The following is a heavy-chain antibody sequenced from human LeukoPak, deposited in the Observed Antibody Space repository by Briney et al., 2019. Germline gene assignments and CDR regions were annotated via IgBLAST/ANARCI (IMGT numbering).Heavy chain of an antibody. D-gene: IGHD3-22*01. CDR1: GFTFSSYA. CDR3: AKDQDVGYYDSSGYYDY. Sequence: GGSLRLSCAASGFTFSSYAMSWVRQAPGKGLEWVSAISGSGGSTYPADSVKSRFTISRDNSKNTLYLQMNNLRAEDTAVYYCAKDQDVGYYDSSGYYDYWGQGTLVTVSS. J-gene: IGHJ4*02. V-gene: IGHV3-23*01. CDR2: ISGSGGST.